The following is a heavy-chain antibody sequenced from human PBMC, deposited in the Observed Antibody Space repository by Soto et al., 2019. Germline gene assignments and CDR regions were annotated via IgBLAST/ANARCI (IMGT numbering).Heavy chain of an antibody. CDR3: ARGFGSSWFDY. J-gene: IGHJ4*02. CDR2: MSTSSGGT. D-gene: IGHD3-10*01. CDR1: GHTFTANY. Sequence: QVQLVQSGAEVKDPGASVKVSCRPSGHTFTANYIHWVRQAPGQGLEWMGWMSTSSGGTRFAEKFQGRVTLTRDTSISTAYMELTTLTLDDTAVYYCARGFGSSWFDYWGQGTLVAVSS. V-gene: IGHV1-2*02.